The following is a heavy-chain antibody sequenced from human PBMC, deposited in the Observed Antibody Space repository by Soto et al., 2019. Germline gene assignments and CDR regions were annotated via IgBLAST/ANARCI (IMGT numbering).Heavy chain of an antibody. V-gene: IGHV3-33*01. CDR1: EFTFSRHG. CDR2: IWSDGSNE. CDR3: ARERTFGENKHNYMDV. J-gene: IGHJ6*03. Sequence: QVQLVESGGGVVQPGGSLRLSCAASEFTFSRHGMHWVRQAPGKGLQWVGVIWSDGSNECYAESVKGRFTISRDNSKNTLYLQMNSPRAEDTAVYYCARERTFGENKHNYMDVWGTGITVTVS. D-gene: IGHD3-10*01.